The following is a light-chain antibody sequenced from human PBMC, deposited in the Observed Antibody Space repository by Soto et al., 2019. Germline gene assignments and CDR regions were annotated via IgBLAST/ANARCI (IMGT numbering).Light chain of an antibody. Sequence: LTPYEPNMAVSNEEVGPLSRRTSQSVGSSYLAWYQQKPGQAPRLFIYGASSRATGIPDRFSGSGSGTDFALAMSRLESEDSAVYYCQQYGSAPGTFGQGTKVDIK. CDR3: QQYGSAPGT. V-gene: IGKV3-20*01. CDR1: QSVGSSY. CDR2: GAS. J-gene: IGKJ1*01.